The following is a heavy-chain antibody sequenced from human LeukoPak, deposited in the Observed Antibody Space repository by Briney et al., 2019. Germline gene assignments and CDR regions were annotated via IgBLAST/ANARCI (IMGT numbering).Heavy chain of an antibody. V-gene: IGHV3-7*01. CDR3: ARDPDVGTADY. Sequence: GGSLRLSCAASGFTFSAYWMSWDSQAPGKGLEWVANIDEPGSEEYYVDSVKGRFTISRDNAKNSLYLQMNSLRAEDTAVYYCARDPDVGTADYWGQGTLVTVSS. CDR2: IDEPGSEE. D-gene: IGHD1-7*01. J-gene: IGHJ4*02. CDR1: GFTFSAYW.